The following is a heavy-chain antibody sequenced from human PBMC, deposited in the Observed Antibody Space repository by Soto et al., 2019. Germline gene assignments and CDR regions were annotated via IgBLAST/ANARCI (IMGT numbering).Heavy chain of an antibody. V-gene: IGHV3-7*03. Sequence: GGSLRLSCAASGFSVTNYWISWVRQAPGKGLEWVANVRRDGRDEYYADSVRGRFTISRDNAKNSVYLQMDSLRAEDTAVYYCASLDSMAAARGYWGQGTQVTVS. CDR3: ASLDSMAAARGY. CDR2: VRRDGRDE. D-gene: IGHD6-6*01. CDR1: GFSVTNYW. J-gene: IGHJ4*02.